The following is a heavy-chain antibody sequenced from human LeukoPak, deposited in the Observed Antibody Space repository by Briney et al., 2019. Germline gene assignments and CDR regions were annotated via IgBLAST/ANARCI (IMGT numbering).Heavy chain of an antibody. Sequence: PGGSLRLSCAASGFTFSSYWMSWVRQAPGKGLEWVANIKQDGSEKYYVDSVKGRFTISRDNAKNSLYLQMSSLRAEDTAVYYCAREHPGSQLPPDYWGQGTLVTVSS. V-gene: IGHV3-7*01. CDR1: GFTFSSYW. D-gene: IGHD2-2*01. J-gene: IGHJ4*02. CDR2: IKQDGSEK. CDR3: AREHPGSQLPPDY.